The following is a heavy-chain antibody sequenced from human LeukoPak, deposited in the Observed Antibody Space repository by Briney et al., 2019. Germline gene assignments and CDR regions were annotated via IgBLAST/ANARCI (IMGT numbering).Heavy chain of an antibody. CDR2: SSASGDSP. D-gene: IGHD3-10*01. CDR3: AKGVYGSGSYREYFEQ. Sequence: GGSLRLSCTASGFTFNNYAMSWVRQAPGTGLEWVSASSASGDSPYYADSVKGRFTISRDNSKNTLDLQMNSLRVEDAAVYYCAKGVYGSGSYREYFEQWGQGTLVTVSS. CDR1: GFTFNNYA. V-gene: IGHV3-23*01. J-gene: IGHJ1*01.